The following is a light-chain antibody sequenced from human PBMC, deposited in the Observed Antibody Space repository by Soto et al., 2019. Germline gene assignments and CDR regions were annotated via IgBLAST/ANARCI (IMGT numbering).Light chain of an antibody. J-gene: IGKJ1*01. CDR2: GAS. CDR1: QSVSSN. V-gene: IGKV3-15*01. Sequence: EIVVTQSPGTLSVSPGERATLSCRASQSVSSNLAWYQQKPGQAPRLLIYGASTRATDIPARFSGSGSGTEFTLTISSLQSEDFAVYYCQQYNNWPRTFGQGTKVEIK. CDR3: QQYNNWPRT.